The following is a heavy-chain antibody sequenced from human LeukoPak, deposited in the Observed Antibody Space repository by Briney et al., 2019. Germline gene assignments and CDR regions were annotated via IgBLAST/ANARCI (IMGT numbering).Heavy chain of an antibody. J-gene: IGHJ1*01. Sequence: VASVKVSCKASGYTFTGYYMHWVRQAPGQGLEWMGIINPSGGSTSYAQKFQGRVTMTRDTSTSTVYMELSSLRSEDTAVYYCARPPYCRGGSCYFYFQHWGQGTLVTVSS. CDR1: GYTFTGYY. CDR2: INPSGGST. V-gene: IGHV1-46*01. CDR3: ARPPYCRGGSCYFYFQH. D-gene: IGHD2-15*01.